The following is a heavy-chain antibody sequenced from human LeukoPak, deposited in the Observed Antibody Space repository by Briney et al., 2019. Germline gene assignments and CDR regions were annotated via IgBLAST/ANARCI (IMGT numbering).Heavy chain of an antibody. J-gene: IGHJ4*02. CDR2: IYYSGST. D-gene: IGHD3-22*01. CDR3: ARVSYYYDSSGYPHYFDY. Sequence: KSSETLPLTCTVSGGSISSSSYYWGWIRQPPGKGLEWIGSIYYSGSTYYNPSLKSRVTISVDTSKNQFSLKLSSVTAADTAVYYCARVSYYYDSSGYPHYFDYWGQGTLVTVSS. V-gene: IGHV4-39*07. CDR1: GGSISSSSYY.